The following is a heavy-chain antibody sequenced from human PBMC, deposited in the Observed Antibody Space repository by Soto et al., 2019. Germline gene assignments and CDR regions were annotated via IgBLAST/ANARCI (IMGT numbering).Heavy chain of an antibody. D-gene: IGHD5-18*01. V-gene: IGHV3-73*02. CDR2: IRGKRGNDGT. J-gene: IGHJ4*02. Sequence: EVQLVESGGGLVQPGGSLKLSCAASGFAFSDSAMHWVRQASGKGLGGIGRIRGKRGNDGTAYAASVKGRFTIARDDSKTTTYLQMNSLKIEDTAVYYCTRRRDWTAVDPLDYWGQGTLVTVSS. CDR1: GFAFSDSA. CDR3: TRRRDWTAVDPLDY.